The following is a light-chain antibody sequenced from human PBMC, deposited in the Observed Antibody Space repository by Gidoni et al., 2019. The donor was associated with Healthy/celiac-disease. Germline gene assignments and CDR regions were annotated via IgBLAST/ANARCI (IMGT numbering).Light chain of an antibody. CDR1: SSNIGAGYD. J-gene: IGLJ1*01. CDR3: QSYDSSLSAHYV. CDR2: GNS. V-gene: IGLV1-40*01. Sequence: TGSSSNIGAGYDVHWYQQLPGTAPKLLIYGNSNRPSGVPDRFSGSKSGTSASLAITGLQAEDEADYYCQSYDSSLSAHYVFGTGTKVTVL.